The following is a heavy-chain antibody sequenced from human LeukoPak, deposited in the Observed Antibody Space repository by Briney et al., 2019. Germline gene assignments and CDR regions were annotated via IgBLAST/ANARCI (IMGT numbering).Heavy chain of an antibody. CDR1: GFTFSSYE. D-gene: IGHD3-3*01. Sequence: GGSLRLSCAASGFTFSSYEMNWVRQAPGKGLEWVSYINSSGSTIYYADSVKGRFTISRDNAKNSLYLQMNSLRAEDTAVYYCARVEGSFWSGYYSYYYYGMDVWGQGTTVTVSS. J-gene: IGHJ6*02. CDR2: INSSGSTI. V-gene: IGHV3-48*03. CDR3: ARVEGSFWSGYYSYYYYGMDV.